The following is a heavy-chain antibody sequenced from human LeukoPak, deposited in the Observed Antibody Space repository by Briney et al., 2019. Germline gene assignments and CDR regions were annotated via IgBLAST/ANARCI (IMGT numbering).Heavy chain of an antibody. CDR2: IYYSGST. V-gene: IGHV4-39*07. CDR1: GGSISSSSYY. D-gene: IGHD4-17*01. J-gene: IGHJ4*02. CDR3: ARDLPDYGDLPYYFDY. Sequence: SETLSLTCTVSGGSISSSSYYWGWIRQPPGKGLEGIGSIYYSGSTYYNPSLKSRVTISVDTSKNQFSLKLSSVTAADTAVYYCARDLPDYGDLPYYFDYWGQGTLVTVSS.